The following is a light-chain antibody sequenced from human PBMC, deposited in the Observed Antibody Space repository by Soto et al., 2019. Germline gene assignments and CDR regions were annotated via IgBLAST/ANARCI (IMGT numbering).Light chain of an antibody. CDR1: ASNIGAGYV. CDR2: SNT. V-gene: IGLV1-40*01. J-gene: IGLJ2*01. Sequence: QSVLTQPPSVSGAPGQRVTLSCTGSASNIGAGYVVHWYQQAPGAAPKLLIQSNTVRPSGVPDRFSGSKSGTSASLAITGLQPEDEAHYYCQSYEGASRIFGGGTKLTVL. CDR3: QSYEGASRI.